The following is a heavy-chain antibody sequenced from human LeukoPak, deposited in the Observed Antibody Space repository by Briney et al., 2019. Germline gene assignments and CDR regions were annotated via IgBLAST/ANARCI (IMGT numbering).Heavy chain of an antibody. CDR1: GFTFTGYS. V-gene: IGHV3-48*02. Sequence: PGGSLGLSCAASGFTFTGYSMNWVRQAPGKGLEGVSYISITSDNIYYADSVKGRFTISRDNAKNSLYLQMNSLRDEDTAVYSCAREAYWGSSGKGFDSWGQGTLVTVSS. CDR3: AREAYWGSSGKGFDS. D-gene: IGHD7-27*01. J-gene: IGHJ4*02. CDR2: ISITSDNI.